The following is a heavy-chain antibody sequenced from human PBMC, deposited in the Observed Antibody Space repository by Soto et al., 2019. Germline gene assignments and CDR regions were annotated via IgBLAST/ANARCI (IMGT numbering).Heavy chain of an antibody. CDR3: APTVASYGDYDAFDI. CDR1: GFSLSTSGVG. V-gene: IGHV2-5*02. Sequence: QITLKESGPTLVKPTQTLTLTCTFSGFSLSTSGVGVGWIRQPPGKALEWLALIYWDDDKRYSPSLNSRLTISKDTSKNQVFLTLTNMDPVDTATYYCAPTVASYGDYDAFDICGQGTMVTVSS. CDR2: IYWDDDK. D-gene: IGHD4-17*01. J-gene: IGHJ3*02.